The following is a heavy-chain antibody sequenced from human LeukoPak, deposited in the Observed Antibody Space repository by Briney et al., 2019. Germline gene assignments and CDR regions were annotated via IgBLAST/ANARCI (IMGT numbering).Heavy chain of an antibody. J-gene: IGHJ5*02. CDR2: MSPRNFET. D-gene: IGHD1-14*01. V-gene: IGHV5-51*01. Sequence: GESLKISCKGSGYSFTSYWIGWVRQMPGKGLEWMGIMSPRNFETQYSLPFQGQVTFSVDKSTRTAYLQWRSLKASDTAMYYCAWRKYFSTWLEPWGQGTLVTVSS. CDR3: AWRKYFSTWLEP. CDR1: GYSFTSYW.